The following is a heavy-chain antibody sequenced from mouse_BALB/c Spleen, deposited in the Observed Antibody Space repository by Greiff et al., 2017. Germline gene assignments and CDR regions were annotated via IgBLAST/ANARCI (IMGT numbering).Heavy chain of an antibody. Sequence: VQLQESGPGLVQPSQTLSITCTASGFSLTSYGMHWVRQSPGKGLEWLGVIWSGGSTDYNAAFISRLSISTDNTTSQVFFKMNRLQATDTAIYYCAKNPPYDNYGGDAMDYWGQGTSVTVSS. D-gene: IGHD2-1*01. J-gene: IGHJ4*01. CDR1: GFSLTSYG. CDR2: IWSGGST. CDR3: AKNPPYDNYGGDAMDY. V-gene: IGHV2-2*02.